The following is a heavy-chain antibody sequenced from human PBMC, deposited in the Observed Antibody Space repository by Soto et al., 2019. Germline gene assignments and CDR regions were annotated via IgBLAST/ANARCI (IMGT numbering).Heavy chain of an antibody. D-gene: IGHD2-15*01. CDR1: GGTFSSYT. J-gene: IGHJ6*03. Sequence: ASVKVSCKASGGTFSSYTISWVRQAPGQGLEWMGRIIPILGIANYAQKFQGRVTITADKSTSTAYMELSSLRSEDTAVYYCASTTRRVVVAATDYYYYMDVWGKGTTVTVSS. CDR2: IIPILGIA. V-gene: IGHV1-69*02. CDR3: ASTTRRVVVAATDYYYYMDV.